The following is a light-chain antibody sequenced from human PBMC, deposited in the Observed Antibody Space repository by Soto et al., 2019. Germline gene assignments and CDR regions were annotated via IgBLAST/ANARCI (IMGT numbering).Light chain of an antibody. CDR1: SSNIGTNA. J-gene: IGLJ3*02. CDR3: ATWDESLNGWV. V-gene: IGLV1-44*01. CDR2: SNS. Sequence: QSVLTQPPSASGTPGQRVPISCSGSSSNIGTNAVKWYQQLPGTAPKLLIYSNSQRPSGVPDRFSGSKSGTSASLAISGLQSEDEADYYCATWDESLNGWVFGGGTKLTVL.